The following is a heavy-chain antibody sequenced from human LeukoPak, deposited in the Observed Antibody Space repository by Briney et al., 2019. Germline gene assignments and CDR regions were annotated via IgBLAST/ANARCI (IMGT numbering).Heavy chain of an antibody. D-gene: IGHD6-13*01. V-gene: IGHV3-66*01. CDR2: IYSGGST. CDR3: AKGSSNWRDYYYFDY. CDR1: GFTVSSNY. J-gene: IGHJ4*02. Sequence: GGSLRLSCAASGFTVSSNYMSWVRQAPGKGLEWVSVIYSGGSTYYADSVKGRFTISRDNSKNTLYLQMNSLRVEDTAVYYCAKGSSNWRDYYYFDYWGQGTLVTVPS.